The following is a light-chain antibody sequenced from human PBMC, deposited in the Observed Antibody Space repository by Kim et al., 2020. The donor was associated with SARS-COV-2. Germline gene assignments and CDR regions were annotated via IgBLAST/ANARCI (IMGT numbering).Light chain of an antibody. CDR1: QSVSNK. CDR2: GAS. CDR3: QQYDNWPPRA. J-gene: IGKJ4*01. V-gene: IGKV3D-15*01. Sequence: EVVMMQSPATLSVSPGETATLSCRASQSVSNKVAWYQQKPGQAPRLLIYGASIRAADIPARFSGSGSGTDFTLTISSVQSEDFAVYHCQQYDNWPPRAFGGGTKLEI.